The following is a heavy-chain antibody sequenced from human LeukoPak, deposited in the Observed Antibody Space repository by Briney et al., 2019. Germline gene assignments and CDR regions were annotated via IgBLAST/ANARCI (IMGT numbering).Heavy chain of an antibody. Sequence: GGSLRLSCAASGFTFSSYAMSWVRQAPGKGLEWVSAISGSGGNTYYADSVKGRFTISRDNSKNTLYLQMNSLRAEDTAVYYCAKDREVLLWLGESHYFDYWGQGTLVTVSS. V-gene: IGHV3-23*01. CDR2: ISGSGGNT. CDR1: GFTFSSYA. J-gene: IGHJ4*02. CDR3: AKDREVLLWLGESHYFDY. D-gene: IGHD3-10*01.